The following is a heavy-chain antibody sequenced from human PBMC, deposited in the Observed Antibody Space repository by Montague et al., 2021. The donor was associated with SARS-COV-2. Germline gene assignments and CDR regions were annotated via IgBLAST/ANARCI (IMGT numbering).Heavy chain of an antibody. D-gene: IGHD3-10*01. J-gene: IGHJ5*02. V-gene: IGHV4-39*02. CDR1: AGSISTNSYY. CDR2: ISYSGST. Sequence: SETLSLTCTVSAGSISTNSYYWVWLRQPPGKGLEWIGSISYSGSTYFNPSLESRLTMSVDTSRNHFSLKLSSVTAADTAVYYCARLWEFYGSGSYKNSWFDPWGQGTRVTVSS. CDR3: ARLWEFYGSGSYKNSWFDP.